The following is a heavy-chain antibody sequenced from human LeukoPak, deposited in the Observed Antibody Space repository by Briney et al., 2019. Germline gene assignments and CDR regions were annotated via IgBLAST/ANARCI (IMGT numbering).Heavy chain of an antibody. CDR3: AKDTSSGYYSGPIDY. J-gene: IGHJ4*02. V-gene: IGHV3-30*02. CDR2: IRYDGSNK. D-gene: IGHD3-22*01. CDR1: GFTFSSYE. Sequence: QPGGSLRLSCAASGFTFSSYEMNWVRQAPGKGLEWVAFIRYDGSNKYYADSVKGRFTISRDNSKNTLYLQMNSLRAEDTAVYYCAKDTSSGYYSGPIDYWGQGTLVTVSS.